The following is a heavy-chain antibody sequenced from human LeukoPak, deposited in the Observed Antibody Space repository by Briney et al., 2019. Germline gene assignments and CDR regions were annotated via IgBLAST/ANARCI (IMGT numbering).Heavy chain of an antibody. D-gene: IGHD2-2*01. CDR1: GFTFSSYE. J-gene: IGHJ3*02. Sequence: GGSLRLSCAASGFTFSSYEMNWVRQAPGKGLEWVSYISSSGSTIYYADSVKGRFTNSRDNARTSLYLQMNSLRAEDTAVYYCATHCSSVSCSLATFDIWGQGTMVTVSS. CDR3: ATHCSSVSCSLATFDI. CDR2: ISSSGSTI. V-gene: IGHV3-48*03.